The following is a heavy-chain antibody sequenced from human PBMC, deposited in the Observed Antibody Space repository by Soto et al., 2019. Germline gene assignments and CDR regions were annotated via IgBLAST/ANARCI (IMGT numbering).Heavy chain of an antibody. CDR2: INYSGST. CDR1: GGSFSGYY. V-gene: IGHV4-34*01. J-gene: IGHJ4*02. Sequence: SETLSLTCAVYGGSFSGYYWSWIRQPPGKGLEWIGEINYSGSTNYNPSLKSRVTISVDTSKNQFSLKLSSVTAADTAVYYCARGRTPPYYYYGSGSYFSSFDYWGQGTLVTVSS. D-gene: IGHD3-10*01. CDR3: ARGRTPPYYYYGSGSYFSSFDY.